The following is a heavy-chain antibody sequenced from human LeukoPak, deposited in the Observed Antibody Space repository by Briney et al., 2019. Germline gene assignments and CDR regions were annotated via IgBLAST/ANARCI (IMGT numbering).Heavy chain of an antibody. CDR3: ARRPWFGDLKGPFDY. D-gene: IGHD3-10*01. J-gene: IGHJ4*02. V-gene: IGHV5-51*01. CDR1: GYSFNNYW. Sequence: GESLKISCKGSGYSFNNYWIGWVRQMPGKGLEWMGIIYPGDSDTRYSPSFQGQVTISADKSISTAYLQWSSLKASDTAMYYCARRPWFGDLKGPFDYWGQGTLVTVSS. CDR2: IYPGDSDT.